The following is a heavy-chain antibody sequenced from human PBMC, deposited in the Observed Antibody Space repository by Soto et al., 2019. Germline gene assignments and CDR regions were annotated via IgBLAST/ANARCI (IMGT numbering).Heavy chain of an antibody. Sequence: PGGSLRLSCAASGFTCSSYAMRWVRQAPGKGLEWVANIKQDGSEKSYVDSVKGRFTISRDNAKNSLYLQMNSLRAEDTAVYYYARPPNYYDSRGYYGYWGQGTLVTVSS. J-gene: IGHJ4*02. CDR2: IKQDGSEK. CDR1: GFTCSSYA. CDR3: ARPPNYYDSRGYYGY. D-gene: IGHD3-22*01. V-gene: IGHV3-7*01.